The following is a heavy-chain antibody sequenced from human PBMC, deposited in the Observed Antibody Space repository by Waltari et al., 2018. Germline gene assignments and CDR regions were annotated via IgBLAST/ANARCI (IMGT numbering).Heavy chain of an antibody. D-gene: IGHD3-3*01. V-gene: IGHV2-5*01. J-gene: IGHJ3*02. CDR3: AHTYYDFWSGRKRGAFDI. CDR1: GFPLSTSGVG. CDR2: VYWNDDK. Sequence: QITLKESGPTLVKPTQTLTLTCNFSGFPLSTSGVGVGWIRTPPGKALEWLALVYWNDDKRYSPSLKSRLTITKDTSKNQVVLTMTNMDPVDTATYYCAHTYYDFWSGRKRGAFDIWGQGTMVTVSS.